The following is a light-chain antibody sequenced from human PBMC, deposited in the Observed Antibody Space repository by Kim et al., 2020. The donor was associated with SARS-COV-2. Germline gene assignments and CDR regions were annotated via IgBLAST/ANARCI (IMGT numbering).Light chain of an antibody. CDR2: NNN. CDR1: YSNIGSNT. CDR3: AAWDDSLNGV. V-gene: IGLV1-44*01. J-gene: IGLJ3*02. Sequence: QSVLTQPPSASGTPGQRVTISCSGSYSNIGSNTVNWYQHLPGTAPKLLIYNNNQRPSGVPDRFSGSKSGTSASLAISGLQSDDEAHYYCAAWDDSLNGVFGGGTKLTVL.